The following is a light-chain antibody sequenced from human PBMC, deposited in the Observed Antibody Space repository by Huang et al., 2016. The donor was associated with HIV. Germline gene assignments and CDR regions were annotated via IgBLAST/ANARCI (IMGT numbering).Light chain of an antibody. V-gene: IGKV1-39*01. CDR3: QQSYSNPKT. CDR1: QSISSY. CDR2: AAS. Sequence: DIQMTQSPSSLSASVGDRVTITCRTGQSISSYLNWYQQKPGKAPELLIYAASSLQSGVPSRFSGSGSGTDFTLTISSLQPADFATYYCQQSYSNPKTFGQGTKVEI. J-gene: IGKJ1*01.